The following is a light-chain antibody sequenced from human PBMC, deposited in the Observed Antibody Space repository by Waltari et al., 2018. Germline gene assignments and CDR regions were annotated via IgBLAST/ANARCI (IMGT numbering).Light chain of an antibody. CDR1: DLSKQF. V-gene: IGLV3-25*03. Sequence: ELTQPPSVSVSPGETANIACSGDDLSKQFAYWYQQKPGQAPLLIIDKDVERPSESPGRVSGSSSGTAATLSVSGVQAEDEAYYHCQAADSSGPVFFGGGTKLTVL. CDR2: KDV. CDR3: QAADSSGPVF. J-gene: IGLJ2*01.